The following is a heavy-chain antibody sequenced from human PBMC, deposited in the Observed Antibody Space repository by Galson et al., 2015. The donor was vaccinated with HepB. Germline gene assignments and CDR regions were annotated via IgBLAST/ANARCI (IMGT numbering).Heavy chain of an antibody. CDR3: ARGALVGVVGCSQNNWFDP. CDR1: GYTFSTYS. Sequence: SVKVSCKASGYTFSTYSITWVRQAPGQGLEWMGWISPYNRDTNYARKFQGRVTMTTDTFTSTAYMELRSLRSDDTAVYYCARGALVGVVGCSQNNWFDPWGQGTLVIVSS. V-gene: IGHV1-18*01. CDR2: ISPYNRDT. J-gene: IGHJ5*02. D-gene: IGHD2-15*01.